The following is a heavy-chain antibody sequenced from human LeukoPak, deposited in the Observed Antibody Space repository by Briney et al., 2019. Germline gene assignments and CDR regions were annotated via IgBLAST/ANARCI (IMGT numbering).Heavy chain of an antibody. CDR1: GFTFSSYA. D-gene: IGHD2-8*01. CDR3: ARDINGNWFDP. Sequence: GGSLRLSCAASGFTFSSYAMSWVRQAPGKGLEWVSVIYSGGSTYYADSVKGRFTISRDNSKNTLYLQMNSLRAEDTAVYYCARDINGNWFDPWGQGTLVTVSS. V-gene: IGHV3-53*01. CDR2: IYSGGST. J-gene: IGHJ5*02.